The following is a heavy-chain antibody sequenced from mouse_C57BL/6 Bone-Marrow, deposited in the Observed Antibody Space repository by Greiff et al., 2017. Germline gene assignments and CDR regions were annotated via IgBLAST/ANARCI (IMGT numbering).Heavy chain of an antibody. D-gene: IGHD1-1*01. V-gene: IGHV1-59*01. Sequence: QVQLQQPGAELVRPGTSVKLSCKASGYTFTSYWMHWVKQRPGQGLEWIGVIDPSNSYTYYNQKFKGKATLTVDTSSRTADMQLSSLTSEDSAVYYGEREIYICTVVVPFSYWGQGTLVTVSA. CDR3: EREIYICTVVVPFSY. CDR1: GYTFTSYW. J-gene: IGHJ3*01. CDR2: IDPSNSYT.